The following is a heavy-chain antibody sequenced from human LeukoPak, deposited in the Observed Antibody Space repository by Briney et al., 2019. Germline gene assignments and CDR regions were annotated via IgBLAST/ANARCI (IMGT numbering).Heavy chain of an antibody. V-gene: IGHV3-21*01. CDR2: FGTRSTSI. Sequence: PGGSLRLSCTASGFTFSGYSMNWIRQAPGKGLEWVSSFGTRSTSIYHAGSVKGRFAISRDNAKNSLYLQMNSLRAEDTALYYCAREVSEGFDFWSQGTLVTVSS. CDR3: AREVSEGFDF. J-gene: IGHJ4*02. D-gene: IGHD3-22*01. CDR1: GFTFSGYS.